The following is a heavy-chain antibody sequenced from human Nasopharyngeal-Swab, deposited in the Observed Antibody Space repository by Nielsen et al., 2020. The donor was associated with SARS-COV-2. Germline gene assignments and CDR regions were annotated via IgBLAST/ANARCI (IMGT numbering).Heavy chain of an antibody. CDR1: GFTFSSYS. Sequence: GGSLRLFCAASGFTFSSYSMNWVRQAPGKGLEWVSYISRSSSTIYYADSVKGRFTISRDNAKNSLYLQMNSLRDEDTAVYYCARDPSYSSGWTPLYYSDYWGQGTLVTVSS. CDR3: ARDPSYSSGWTPLYYSDY. V-gene: IGHV3-48*02. CDR2: ISRSSSTI. J-gene: IGHJ4*02. D-gene: IGHD6-19*01.